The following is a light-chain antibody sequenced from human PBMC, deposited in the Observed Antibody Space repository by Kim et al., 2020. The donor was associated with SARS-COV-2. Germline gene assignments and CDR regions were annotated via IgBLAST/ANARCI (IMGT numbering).Light chain of an antibody. CDR1: QGINIY. J-gene: IGKJ4*01. CDR3: QKYNSAPLT. Sequence: DIQMTQSPSSLSASVGDRVSITCRASQGINIYLAWYQQKPGKIPKLLIYAASTLRSGVPSRCSGSGSGTDFTLTISSLQPDDVASYYCQKYNSAPLTFGGGTKLEIK. V-gene: IGKV1-27*01. CDR2: AAS.